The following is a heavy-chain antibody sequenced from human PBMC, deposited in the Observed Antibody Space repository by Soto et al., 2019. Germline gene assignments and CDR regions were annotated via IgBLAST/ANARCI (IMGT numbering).Heavy chain of an antibody. V-gene: IGHV3-11*01. Sequence: QVQLVESGGGLVKPRGSLRLSCVASGFSFSDYYMSWVRQAPGKGLEWISYISGSSSNIYYADSVKGRFTISRDNAENSVFLQMNNLRAEDTAQYYCAKMTSSGWYDPVFHWGQGTLVTVSS. D-gene: IGHD6-19*01. CDR3: AKMTSSGWYDPVFH. J-gene: IGHJ4*02. CDR2: ISGSSSNI. CDR1: GFSFSDYY.